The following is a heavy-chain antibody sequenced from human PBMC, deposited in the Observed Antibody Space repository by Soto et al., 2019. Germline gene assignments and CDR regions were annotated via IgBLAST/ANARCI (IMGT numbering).Heavy chain of an antibody. V-gene: IGHV3-30-3*01. CDR1: GFTFSSYA. CDR2: ISYDGSNK. Sequence: QVQLVESGGGVVQPGRSLRLSCAASGFTFSSYAMHWVRQAPGKGLEWVAVISYDGSNKYYADSVKGRFTISRDNSKNARYLRMSILRAEDTAVYYCARDRIYSSSWYDYWGQGTLVTVSS. CDR3: ARDRIYSSSWYDY. D-gene: IGHD6-13*01. J-gene: IGHJ4*02.